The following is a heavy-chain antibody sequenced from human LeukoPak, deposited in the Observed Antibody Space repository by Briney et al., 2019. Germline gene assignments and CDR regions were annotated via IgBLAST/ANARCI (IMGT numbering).Heavy chain of an antibody. CDR3: AKSSGYFDP. CDR2: ISSSGSTI. D-gene: IGHD3-9*01. CDR1: GFTFSEYY. Sequence: GGSLRLSCAASGFTFSEYYMSWIRQAPGKGLEWVSYISSSGSTIYYADAVKGRFTISRDNSQNTLYLQMNSLRAEDTAIYYCAKSSGYFDPWGQGTLVTVSS. V-gene: IGHV3-11*01. J-gene: IGHJ5*02.